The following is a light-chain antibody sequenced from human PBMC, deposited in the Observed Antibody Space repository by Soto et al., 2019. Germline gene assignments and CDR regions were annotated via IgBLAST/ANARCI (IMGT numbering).Light chain of an antibody. J-gene: IGKJ2*01. CDR1: QGISNW. V-gene: IGKV1-12*01. Sequence: DIQMTQSPSSVSASVGDRVTITCRASQGISNWLAWYQQKPGKAPSLLIHAASSLQSGVPSRFSGSGYGTDFSLTISRLEPEDFAVYYCHQYDNAPQTYGQGTKVEIK. CDR3: HQYDNAPQT. CDR2: AAS.